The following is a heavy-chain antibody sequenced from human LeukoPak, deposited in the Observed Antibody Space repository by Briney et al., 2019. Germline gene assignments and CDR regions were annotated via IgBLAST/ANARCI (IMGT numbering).Heavy chain of an antibody. CDR1: GFTFSSYG. Sequence: GGSLRLSCAASGFTFSSYGMHWVRQAPGKGLEWVAVISYDGSNKYYADSVKGRFTISRDNSKNTLYLQMNSLRAEDTAVYYCAKASSIAALCDYWGQGTLVTVSS. CDR3: AKASSIAALCDY. J-gene: IGHJ4*02. V-gene: IGHV3-30*18. CDR2: ISYDGSNK. D-gene: IGHD6-6*01.